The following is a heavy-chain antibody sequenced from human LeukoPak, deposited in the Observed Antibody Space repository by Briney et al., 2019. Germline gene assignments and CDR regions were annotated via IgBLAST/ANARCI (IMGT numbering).Heavy chain of an antibody. J-gene: IGHJ4*02. CDR2: ISYDGSNK. CDR1: GFTFSSYA. D-gene: IGHD3-22*01. V-gene: IGHV3-30*04. Sequence: GGSLRLSCAASGFTFSSYAMHWVRQATGKGLEWVAVISYDGSNKYYADSVKGRFTISRDNSKNTLYLQMNSLRAEDTAVYYCARERFDYYDSSGYYYPYYFDYWGQGTLVTVFS. CDR3: ARERFDYYDSSGYYYPYYFDY.